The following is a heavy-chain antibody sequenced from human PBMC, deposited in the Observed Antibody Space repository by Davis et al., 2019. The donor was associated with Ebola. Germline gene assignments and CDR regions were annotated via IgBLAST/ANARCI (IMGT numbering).Heavy chain of an antibody. Sequence: SVKVSCKASGGTFSSYAISWVRQAPGQGLEWMGGIIPIFGTANYAQKFQGRVTITADKSTSTAYMELRSLRSDDTAVYYCASSRDMYSSSWYRFRHTPWGSNYGMDVWGQGTTVTVSS. CDR1: GGTFSSYA. CDR2: IIPIFGTA. D-gene: IGHD6-13*01. CDR3: ASSRDMYSSSWYRFRHTPWGSNYGMDV. J-gene: IGHJ6*02. V-gene: IGHV1-69*06.